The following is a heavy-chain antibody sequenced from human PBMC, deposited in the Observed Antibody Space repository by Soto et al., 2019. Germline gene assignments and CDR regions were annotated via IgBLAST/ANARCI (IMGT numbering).Heavy chain of an antibody. J-gene: IGHJ4*02. CDR2: ISDDGASI. CDR3: ARENSVQAWLHHFDH. Sequence: LRLSCEASGFRFSIFAMNWVRQAPGRGLEWVSYISDDGASIYYADSLKGRFTISRDNAKNSLSLQMNNLRAEDTAVYYCARENSVQAWLHHFDHWGLGTLVTVSS. V-gene: IGHV3-48*03. CDR1: GFRFSIFA. D-gene: IGHD5-18*01.